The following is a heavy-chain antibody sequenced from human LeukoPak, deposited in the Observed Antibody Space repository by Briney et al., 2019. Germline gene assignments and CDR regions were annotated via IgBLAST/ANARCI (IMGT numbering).Heavy chain of an antibody. J-gene: IGHJ4*02. CDR2: IKQDGSDS. CDR1: GFTFRNYW. V-gene: IGHV3-7*03. D-gene: IGHD6-19*01. Sequence: GGSLRLSCAASGFTFRNYWMSWVRQAPGTGLEWVANIKQDGSDSNYVTSVRGRFTISRDNAEGSLFLQMNSLRAEDTAVYYCVRNLAVAGTCFDSWGQGTLVTVSS. CDR3: VRNLAVAGTCFDS.